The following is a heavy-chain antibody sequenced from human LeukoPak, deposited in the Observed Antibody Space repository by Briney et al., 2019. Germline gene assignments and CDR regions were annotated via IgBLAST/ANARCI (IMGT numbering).Heavy chain of an antibody. D-gene: IGHD3-22*01. CDR3: VREGSSASYYLDAFDI. CDR1: GFTFNTYE. Sequence: GSLRLSCAASGFTFNTYEMNWVRQAPGKGLEWISYISSSGSAIHYAASVKGRFTISRDNARNSVSLQMNSLSAEDTALYYCVREGSSASYYLDAFDIWGQGTVVTVSS. CDR2: ISSSGSAI. J-gene: IGHJ3*02. V-gene: IGHV3-48*03.